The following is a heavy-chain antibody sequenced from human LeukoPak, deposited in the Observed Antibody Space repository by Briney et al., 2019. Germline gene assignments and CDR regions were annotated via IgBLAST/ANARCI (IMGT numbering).Heavy chain of an antibody. V-gene: IGHV3-30-3*01. CDR2: ISYDGSNK. J-gene: IGHJ3*02. Sequence: GGSLRLSCAASGFTFSSYAMHWVRQAPGKGLEWVAVISYDGSNKYYADSVKGRFTISRGNSKNTLYLQMNSLRAEDTAVYYCARGGPEFAFDIWGQGTMVTVSS. D-gene: IGHD1-14*01. CDR1: GFTFSSYA. CDR3: ARGGPEFAFDI.